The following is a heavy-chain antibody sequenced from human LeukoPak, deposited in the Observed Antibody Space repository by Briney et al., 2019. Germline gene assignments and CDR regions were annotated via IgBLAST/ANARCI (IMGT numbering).Heavy chain of an antibody. V-gene: IGHV4-34*01. CDR2: INHSGST. J-gene: IGHJ4*02. CDR3: ARGPVVAVAGTFDH. Sequence: PSETLSLTCAVCGGSFSGYYWSWIRPPPGKGLEWIGEINHSGSTNYNPSLKSRVTISVDTSKNQFSLKLSSVTAADTAVYYCARGPVVAVAGTFDHWGQGTLVTVSS. D-gene: IGHD6-19*01. CDR1: GGSFSGYY.